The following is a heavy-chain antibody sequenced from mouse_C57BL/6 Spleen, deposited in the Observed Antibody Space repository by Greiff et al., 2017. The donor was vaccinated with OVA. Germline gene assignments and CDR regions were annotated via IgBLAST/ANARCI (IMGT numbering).Heavy chain of an antibody. CDR2: IYPRSGNT. J-gene: IGHJ2*01. V-gene: IGHV1-81*01. CDR1: GYTFTSYG. D-gene: IGHD2-4*01. Sequence: VQLQQSGAELARPGASVKLSCKASGYTFTSYGISWVKQRTGQGLEWIGEIYPRSGNTYYNEKFKGKATLTADKSSSTAYMELRSLTSEDSAVYFCARSAPYYDYDEGYYFDYWGQGTTLTVSS. CDR3: ARSAPYYDYDEGYYFDY.